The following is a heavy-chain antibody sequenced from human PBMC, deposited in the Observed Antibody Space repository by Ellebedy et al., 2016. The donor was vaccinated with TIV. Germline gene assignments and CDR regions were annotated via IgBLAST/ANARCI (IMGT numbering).Heavy chain of an antibody. CDR2: ISSTSNTI. J-gene: IGHJ4*02. V-gene: IGHV3-48*04. CDR1: GFTFDFYS. CDR3: ARTNGFPGPFDS. D-gene: IGHD5-24*01. Sequence: GGSLRLXXAASGFTFDFYSINWVRQSPGKGLEWVSYISSTSNTINYADSVRGRFTVSRDNAKNSAYLQMNSLRAEDTGIYYCARTNGFPGPFDSWGQGTLVTVSS.